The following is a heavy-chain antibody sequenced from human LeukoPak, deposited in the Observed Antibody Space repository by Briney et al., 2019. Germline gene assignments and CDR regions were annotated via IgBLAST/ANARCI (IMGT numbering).Heavy chain of an antibody. Sequence: PGGSLRLSCTTSKFNFNSYGMNWVRQAPGKGLEWVSSISSSSSYIYYADSVKGRFTISRDNAKNSLYLQMNSLRAEDTAVYYCARENTAYCGGDCYSDYYYYMDVWGKGTTVTVSS. D-gene: IGHD2-21*01. CDR1: KFNFNSYG. CDR3: ARENTAYCGGDCYSDYYYYMDV. V-gene: IGHV3-21*01. J-gene: IGHJ6*03. CDR2: ISSSSSYI.